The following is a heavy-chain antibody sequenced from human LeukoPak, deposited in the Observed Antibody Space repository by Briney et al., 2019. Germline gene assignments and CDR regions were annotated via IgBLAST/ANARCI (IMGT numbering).Heavy chain of an antibody. Sequence: SVKVSCKASGGSFSSYAISLVRQAPGRGLEWMGGIIPIFGTANYAQKFQGRVTITADESTSTAYMELSSLRSEDTAVYYCARVQLGIFVYWGQGTLVTVSS. V-gene: IGHV1-69*13. J-gene: IGHJ4*02. CDR1: GGSFSSYA. D-gene: IGHD7-27*01. CDR3: ARVQLGIFVY. CDR2: IIPIFGTA.